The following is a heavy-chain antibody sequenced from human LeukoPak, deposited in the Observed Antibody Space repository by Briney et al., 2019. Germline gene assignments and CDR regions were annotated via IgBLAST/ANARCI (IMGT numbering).Heavy chain of an antibody. Sequence: GGSLRLSCAASGFTFSSYAMSWVRQAPGKGLERVPAISGSGGNTYYADSVKGRFTISRDNSKNTLYLQMNSLRAEDTAVYYCAKGPYSGFSWGQGTLVTVSS. CDR1: GFTFSSYA. CDR2: ISGSGGNT. J-gene: IGHJ5*02. CDR3: AKGPYSGFS. V-gene: IGHV3-23*01. D-gene: IGHD1-26*01.